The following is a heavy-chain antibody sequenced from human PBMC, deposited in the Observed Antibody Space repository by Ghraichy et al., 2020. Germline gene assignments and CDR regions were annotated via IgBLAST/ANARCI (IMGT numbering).Heavy chain of an antibody. D-gene: IGHD3-3*01. CDR2: ISGSGGST. J-gene: IGHJ4*02. V-gene: IGHV3-23*01. CDR1: GFTFSSYA. Sequence: GGSLRLSCAASGFTFSSYAMSWVRQAPGKGLEWVSAISGSGGSTYYADSVKGRFTISRDNSKNTLYLQMNSLRAEDTAVYYCAHQENRYDFWSGYYLGESGHYFDYWGQGTLVTVSS. CDR3: AHQENRYDFWSGYYLGESGHYFDY.